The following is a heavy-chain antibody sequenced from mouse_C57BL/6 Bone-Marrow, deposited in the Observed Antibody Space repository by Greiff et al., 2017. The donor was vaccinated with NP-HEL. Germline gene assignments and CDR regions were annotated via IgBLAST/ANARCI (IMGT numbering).Heavy chain of an antibody. CDR3: ARWGAY. CDR2: IDPSDSET. Sequence: VQLQQPGAELVRPGSSVKLSCKASGSTFTSYWMHWVKQRPIKGLEWIGNIDPSDSETHYNQKFKDKATLSVDKSSSTAYMQLSSLISEDAAVYYCARWGAYGGQGTLVTVSA. J-gene: IGHJ3*01. V-gene: IGHV1-52*01. CDR1: GSTFTSYW.